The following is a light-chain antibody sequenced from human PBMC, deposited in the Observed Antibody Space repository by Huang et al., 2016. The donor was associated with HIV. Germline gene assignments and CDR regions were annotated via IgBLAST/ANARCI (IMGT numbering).Light chain of an antibody. Sequence: DIQMTQSPSSLSASVGDRVTSTCQASQDISNYLNWYQQKPGKAPKLLIYDASNFETGVPSRFSGSGSGTDFTFTISSLQPEDIATYYCQQYDNLALTFGGGTKVEIK. CDR1: QDISNY. V-gene: IGKV1-33*01. J-gene: IGKJ4*01. CDR3: QQYDNLALT. CDR2: DAS.